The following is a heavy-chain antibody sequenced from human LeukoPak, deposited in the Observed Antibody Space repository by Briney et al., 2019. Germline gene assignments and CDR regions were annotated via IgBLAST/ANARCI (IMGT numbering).Heavy chain of an antibody. CDR3: AIAYDFWSGYYLY. V-gene: IGHV4-59*01. CDR2: IYYSGST. D-gene: IGHD3-3*01. CDR1: GGSISSYY. J-gene: IGHJ4*02. Sequence: PSETLSLTCTVSGGSISSYYWSWIRQPPGKGLEWIGYIYYSGSTNYNPSLKSRVTISVDTSKNQFSLKLSSVTAADTAVYYCAIAYDFWSGYYLYWGQGTLVTVSS.